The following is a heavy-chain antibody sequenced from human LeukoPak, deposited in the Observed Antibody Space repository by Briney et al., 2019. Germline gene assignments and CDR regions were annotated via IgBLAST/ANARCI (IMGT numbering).Heavy chain of an antibody. V-gene: IGHV3-9*03. J-gene: IGHJ4*02. CDR2: ISWNSGSI. CDR1: GFTFDDYA. D-gene: IGHD5-12*01. Sequence: GRSLRLSCAASGFTFDDYAMHWVRQAPGKGLEWVSGISWNSGSIGYADSVKGRFTISRDNAKNSLYLQTNSLRAEDMALYYCAKGRASGDVATIDYFDYWGQGTLVTVSS. CDR3: AKGRASGDVATIDYFDY.